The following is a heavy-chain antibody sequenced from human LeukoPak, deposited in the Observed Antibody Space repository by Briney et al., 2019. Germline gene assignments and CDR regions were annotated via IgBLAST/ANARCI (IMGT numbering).Heavy chain of an antibody. CDR1: GYNFINYW. CDR2: IHPVDSDT. Sequence: PGESLKISCKGSGYNFINYWIGWVRQMPGKGLEWMGIIHPVDSDTRYSPSFQGQVTMSADKSITTAYLQWSSPKASDTAMYYCARGGSYTYGSSDYWGQGTLVTVSS. V-gene: IGHV5-51*01. D-gene: IGHD5-18*01. J-gene: IGHJ4*02. CDR3: ARGGSYTYGSSDY.